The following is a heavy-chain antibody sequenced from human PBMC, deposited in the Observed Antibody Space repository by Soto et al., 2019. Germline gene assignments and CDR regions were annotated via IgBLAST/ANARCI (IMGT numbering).Heavy chain of an antibody. V-gene: IGHV4-4*02. CDR2: AHHSGRT. Sequence: QVQLQESGPGLVKPSGTLSLTCTVSGGSMTSSNWWNWVRQSPGKGLEWIGEAHHSGRTNYNPSLKSRVAISVDKAKSHFSLKLSSVTAADTAVYYCARSAATGLDYWGQGTLVTVSS. D-gene: IGHD1-26*01. CDR1: GGSMTSSNW. CDR3: ARSAATGLDY. J-gene: IGHJ4*02.